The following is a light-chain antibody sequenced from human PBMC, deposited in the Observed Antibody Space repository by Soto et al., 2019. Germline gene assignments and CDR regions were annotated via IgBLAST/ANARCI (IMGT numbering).Light chain of an antibody. V-gene: IGKV3-11*01. Sequence: EIVLTQSPATLSLSPGERATLSCRASRGIDTYLAWYQQKRGQAPRLLIYDASNRTTGIPARFSGGGSGTDFTLSISGLETDDFAVYYGQQRSSWPLTFGGGTKVEIK. CDR3: QQRSSWPLT. CDR1: RGIDTY. J-gene: IGKJ4*01. CDR2: DAS.